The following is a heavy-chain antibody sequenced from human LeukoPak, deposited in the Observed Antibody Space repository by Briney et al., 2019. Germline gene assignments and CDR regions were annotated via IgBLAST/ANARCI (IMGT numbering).Heavy chain of an antibody. V-gene: IGHV3-21*01. D-gene: IGHD3-22*01. CDR1: GFTFSSYV. J-gene: IGHJ4*02. Sequence: PGGSLRLSCAASGFTFSSYVMNWIRQAPGKGLEWVAAITASGSSTYYADSVKGRVTISRDNAKNSLYLQMNSLRAEDTAVYYCARDLSYDTSGSQSYWGQGTLVTVSS. CDR3: ARDLSYDTSGSQSY. CDR2: ITASGSST.